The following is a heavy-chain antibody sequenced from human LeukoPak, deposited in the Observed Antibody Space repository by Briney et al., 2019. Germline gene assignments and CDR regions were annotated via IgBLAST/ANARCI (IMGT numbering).Heavy chain of an antibody. CDR1: GFTSSDYY. D-gene: IGHD3-3*01. CDR3: ARGGYDFWSGYEFGPFDP. CDR2: ISSSGSTI. V-gene: IGHV3-11*01. J-gene: IGHJ5*02. Sequence: GGSLRLSCAASGFTSSDYYMSWIRQAPGKGLEWVSYISSSGSTIYYADSVKGRFTISRDNAKNSLYLQMNSLRAEDTAVYYCARGGYDFWSGYEFGPFDPWGQGTLVTVSS.